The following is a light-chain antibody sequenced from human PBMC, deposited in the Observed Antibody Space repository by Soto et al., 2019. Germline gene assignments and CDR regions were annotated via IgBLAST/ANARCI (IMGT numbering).Light chain of an antibody. Sequence: EIVMTQSPTTLSVSPGERATLSCRASQSVSSKLAWYQQKPGQPPRLLIFDASARASGVPARFSGSGSGTEFILSMSGLQSEDFAVYYCQQYNDWPPYTFGQGTKLEMK. CDR1: QSVSSK. CDR3: QQYNDWPPYT. V-gene: IGKV3-15*01. J-gene: IGKJ2*01. CDR2: DAS.